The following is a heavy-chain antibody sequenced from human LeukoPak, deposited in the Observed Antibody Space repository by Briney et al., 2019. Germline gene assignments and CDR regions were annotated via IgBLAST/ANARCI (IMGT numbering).Heavy chain of an antibody. J-gene: IGHJ5*02. Sequence: ASVKVSCKASGYTFTSYAMHWVRQAPGQRLEWMGWINAGNGNTRYSQKFQGRVTITRDTSASTAYMELSSLRSEDTAVYYCARAPPKTGYYPWGQGTLVTVSS. V-gene: IGHV1-3*01. CDR1: GYTFTSYA. CDR3: ARAPPKTGYYP. D-gene: IGHD3-9*01. CDR2: INAGNGNT.